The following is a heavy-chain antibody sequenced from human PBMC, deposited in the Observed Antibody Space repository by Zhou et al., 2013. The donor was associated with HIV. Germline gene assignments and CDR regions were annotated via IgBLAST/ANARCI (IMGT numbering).Heavy chain of an antibody. Sequence: QVQLVQSGAEVKKPGSSVKVSCKASGGTFSSYAISWVRQAPGQGLEWMGRIIPILGIANYAQKFQGRVTITADKSTSTAYMELSSLRSEDTAVYYCARDPPAAATVTTYYYYYYMDVWGKGTTVTVSS. CDR1: GGTFSSYA. CDR3: ARDPPAAATVTTYYYYYYMDV. V-gene: IGHV1-69*04. D-gene: IGHD4-4*01. CDR2: IIPILGIA. J-gene: IGHJ6*03.